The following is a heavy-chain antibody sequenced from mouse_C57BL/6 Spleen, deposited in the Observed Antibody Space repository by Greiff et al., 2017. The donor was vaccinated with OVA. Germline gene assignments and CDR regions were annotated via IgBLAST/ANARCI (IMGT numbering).Heavy chain of an antibody. CDR2: IDPETGGT. J-gene: IGHJ4*01. CDR1: GYTFTDYE. D-gene: IGHD2-5*01. CDR3: TRRDYSNYGYAMDY. V-gene: IGHV1-15*01. Sequence: VQLQQSGAELVRPGASVTLSCKASGYTFTDYEMHWVKQTPVHGLEWIGAIDPETGGTAYNQKFKGKAILTADKSSSTAYMELRSLTSEDSAVYYCTRRDYSNYGYAMDYWGQGTSVTVSS.